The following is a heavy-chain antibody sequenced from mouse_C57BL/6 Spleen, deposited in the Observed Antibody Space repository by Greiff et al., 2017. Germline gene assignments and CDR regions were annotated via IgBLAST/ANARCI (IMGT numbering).Heavy chain of an antibody. D-gene: IGHD2-3*01. CDR3: ARNADDYYLYYAMDY. Sequence: VKLMESGPGLVKPSQSLSITCTVSGFSLTSYGVHWVRQSPGKGLEWLGVIWSGGSTDYNAAFISRLSISKENSKSQVFFKMNSLQADDTAIYYCARNADDYYLYYAMDYWGQGTSVTVSA. CDR2: IWSGGST. V-gene: IGHV2-2*01. CDR1: GFSLTSYG. J-gene: IGHJ4*01.